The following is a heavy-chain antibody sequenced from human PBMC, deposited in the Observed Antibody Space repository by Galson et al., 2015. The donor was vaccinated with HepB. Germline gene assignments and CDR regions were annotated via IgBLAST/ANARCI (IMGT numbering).Heavy chain of an antibody. J-gene: IGHJ4*02. CDR2: IIPILGIA. CDR1: GGTFSSYA. V-gene: IGHV1-69*04. D-gene: IGHD6-13*01. CDR3: ARPRDLAAAGTNYFDY. Sequence: SVKVSCKASGGTFSSYAISWVRQAPGQGLEWMGRIIPILGIANYAQKFQGRVTITADKSTSTAYMELSSLRSEDTAVYYCARPRDLAAAGTNYFDYWGQGTLVTVSS.